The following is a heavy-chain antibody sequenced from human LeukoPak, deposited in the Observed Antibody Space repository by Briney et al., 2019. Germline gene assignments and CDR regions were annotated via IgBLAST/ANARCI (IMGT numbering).Heavy chain of an antibody. CDR2: ISPNSGGT. Sequence: WASVKVSCKASGYTFTAYYMHWVRQAPGQGLEWMGWISPNSGGTNYAQKFQGRVTMTRDTSISTAYMELSRLRSDDTAVYYCAREGPQFRGYSYGDAFDIWGQGTMVTVSS. CDR3: AREGPQFRGYSYGDAFDI. V-gene: IGHV1-2*02. J-gene: IGHJ3*02. D-gene: IGHD5-18*01. CDR1: GYTFTAYY.